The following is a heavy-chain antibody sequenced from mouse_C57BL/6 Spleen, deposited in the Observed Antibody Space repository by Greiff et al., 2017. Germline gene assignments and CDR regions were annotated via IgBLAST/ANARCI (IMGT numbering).Heavy chain of an antibody. V-gene: IGHV5-6*01. CDR3: ARHTGTGNAMDY. J-gene: IGHJ4*01. Sequence: EVQVVESGGDLVKPGGSLKLSCAASGFTFSSYGMSWVRQTPDKRLEWVATISSGGSYTYYPDSVKGRFTISRDNAKNTLYLQMSSLKSEDTAMYYCARHTGTGNAMDYWGQGTSVTVSS. CDR2: ISSGGSYT. D-gene: IGHD4-1*01. CDR1: GFTFSSYG.